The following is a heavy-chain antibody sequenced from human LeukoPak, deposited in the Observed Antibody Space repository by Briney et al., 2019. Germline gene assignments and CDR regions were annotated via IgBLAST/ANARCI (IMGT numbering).Heavy chain of an antibody. V-gene: IGHV3-21*01. Sequence: GSLRLSCAASGFTFSSYSMNWVRQAPGKGLEWVSSISSSSSYIYYADSVKGRFTISRDNAKNSLYLQMNSLGAEDTAVYYCARGIDYGDYVAYFDLWGRGTLVTVSS. CDR1: GFTFSSYS. CDR2: ISSSSSYI. J-gene: IGHJ2*01. CDR3: ARGIDYGDYVAYFDL. D-gene: IGHD4-17*01.